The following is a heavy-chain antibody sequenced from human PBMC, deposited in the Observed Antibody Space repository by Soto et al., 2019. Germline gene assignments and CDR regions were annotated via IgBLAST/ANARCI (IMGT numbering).Heavy chain of an antibody. D-gene: IGHD3-9*01. CDR2: ISAYNGNT. CDR3: ARDHDILTGYSLYYYYGMDV. CDR1: GYTFTSYG. J-gene: IGHJ6*02. Sequence: ASVKVSCKASGYTFTSYGISWVRQAPGQGLEWMGWISAYNGNTNYAQKPQGRVTMTTDTSTSTAYMELRSLRSDDTAVYYCARDHDILTGYSLYYYYGMDVWGQGTTVTAP. V-gene: IGHV1-18*01.